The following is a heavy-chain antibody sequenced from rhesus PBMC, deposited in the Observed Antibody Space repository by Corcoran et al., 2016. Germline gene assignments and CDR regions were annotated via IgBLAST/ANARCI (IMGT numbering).Heavy chain of an antibody. CDR2: IDGSSAST. CDR1: GGSISGYYY. J-gene: IGHJ4*01. V-gene: IGHV4-73*01. CDR3: AREDWNNYFDY. D-gene: IGHD1-20*01. Sequence: QVKLQQWGEGLVKPSETLSLTCAVYGGSISGYYYWSWIRQAPGKGLQWIGNIDGSSASTNYSTSIKNRVTFSKNTSKNQFSLKLSSVTAADTALYYCAREDWNNYFDYWGQGVLVTVSS.